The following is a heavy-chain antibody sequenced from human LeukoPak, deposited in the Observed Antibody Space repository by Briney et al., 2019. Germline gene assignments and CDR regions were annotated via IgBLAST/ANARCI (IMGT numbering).Heavy chain of an antibody. Sequence: PSETLSLTCAVSGYSISSGFYWGWIRQPPGKGLEWIGSIFHSGNTYYNPSLKSRVTISVDTSKNQFSLKLSSVTAADTAVYYCARLYGNNYVAYWGQGTLVTVPS. J-gene: IGHJ4*02. CDR3: ARLYGNNYVAY. CDR2: IFHSGNT. CDR1: GYSISSGFY. D-gene: IGHD5-18*01. V-gene: IGHV4-38-2*01.